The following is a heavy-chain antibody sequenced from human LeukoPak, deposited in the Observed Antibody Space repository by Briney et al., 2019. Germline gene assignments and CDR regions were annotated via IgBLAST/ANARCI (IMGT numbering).Heavy chain of an antibody. Sequence: ASVKVSCKASGFTFTSSVVQWVRQARGQRLEWIGWIVVGSGNTNYAQKFQERVTITRDMSTSTAYMELSSLRSEDTAVYYCAAGGYSYGYGLRYYYYGMDVWGKGTTVTVSS. CDR3: AAGGYSYGYGLRYYYYGMDV. CDR1: GFTFTSSV. V-gene: IGHV1-58*01. CDR2: IVVGSGNT. J-gene: IGHJ6*04. D-gene: IGHD5-18*01.